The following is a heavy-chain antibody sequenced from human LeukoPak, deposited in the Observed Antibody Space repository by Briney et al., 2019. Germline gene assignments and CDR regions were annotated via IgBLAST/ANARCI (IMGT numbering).Heavy chain of an antibody. CDR3: ARALTSLHDY. V-gene: IGHV1-2*02. D-gene: IGHD3-16*02. CDR1: GYTFTHYF. J-gene: IGHJ4*02. Sequence: ASVKVSRKPAGYTFTHYFMYRLGQVPGQGLEWMGWVNPVTGATKFAQKFQGRVTLTRGTSISTAYMEVSRLTRDDTAMYYCARALTSLHDYWGEG. CDR2: VNPVTGAT.